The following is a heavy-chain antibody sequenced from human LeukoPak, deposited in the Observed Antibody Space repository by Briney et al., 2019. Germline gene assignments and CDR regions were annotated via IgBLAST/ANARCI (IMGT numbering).Heavy chain of an antibody. CDR1: GFTFDDYA. J-gene: IGHJ4*02. V-gene: IGHV3-9*01. D-gene: IGHD3-10*01. CDR3: AKGVTLLRGGPDY. CDR2: ISWNSGII. Sequence: GGSLRLSCAASGFTFDDYALTWLRQVPGKGLEWVSGISWNSGIIGYADSVRGRFTISRDNARNSLYLQMNSLRADDTALYYCAKGVTLLRGGPDYWGQGTLVTVSS.